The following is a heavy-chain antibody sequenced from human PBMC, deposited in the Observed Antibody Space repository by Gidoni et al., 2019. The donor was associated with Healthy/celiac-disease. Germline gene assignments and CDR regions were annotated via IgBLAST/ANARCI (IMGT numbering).Heavy chain of an antibody. D-gene: IGHD6-13*01. V-gene: IGHV3-30*18. CDR1: GFTFSSYG. J-gene: IGHJ3*02. CDR2: ISYDGSNK. CDR3: AKHRRIRIAADAFDI. Sequence: QVQLVESGGGVVQPGRSLRLSCAASGFTFSSYGMHWVRQAPGKGLEWVAVISYDGSNKYYADSVKGRFTISRDNSKNTLYLQMNSLRAEDTAVYYCAKHRRIRIAADAFDIWGQGTMVTVSS.